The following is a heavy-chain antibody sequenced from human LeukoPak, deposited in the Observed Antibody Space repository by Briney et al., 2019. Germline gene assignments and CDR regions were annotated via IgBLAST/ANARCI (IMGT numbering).Heavy chain of an antibody. Sequence: GGSLRLSCAASGFSFTFYSMNWVRQAPGKGLEWVSSISSSSSYIYYADSVKGRFTISRDNAKNSLYLQMNSLRAEDTAVYYCARDSPNEGILWWSIDYWGQGTLVTVSS. CDR2: ISSSSSYI. CDR1: GFSFTFYS. CDR3: ARDSPNEGILWWSIDY. V-gene: IGHV3-21*01. J-gene: IGHJ4*02. D-gene: IGHD2-21*01.